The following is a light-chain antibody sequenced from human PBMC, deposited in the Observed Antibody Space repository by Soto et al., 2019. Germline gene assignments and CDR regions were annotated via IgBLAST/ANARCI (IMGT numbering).Light chain of an antibody. J-gene: IGKJ5*01. V-gene: IGKV3-15*01. CDR3: QQYNNWPPGVT. CDR2: GAS. CDR1: QSVSSN. Sequence: EIVMTQSPATLSVSPGERATLSCRASQSVSSNLAWYQQKPGQAPRLLIYGASTRATGIPARFSGSGSGTEFTLTISSLQSEDFAVYYYQQYNNWPPGVTFGQGTRLEIK.